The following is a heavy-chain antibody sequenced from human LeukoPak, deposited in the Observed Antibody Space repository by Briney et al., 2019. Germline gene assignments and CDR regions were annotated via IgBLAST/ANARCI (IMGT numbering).Heavy chain of an antibody. J-gene: IGHJ4*02. CDR1: GYRFGPYW. CDR2: IKQDGSDR. D-gene: IGHD6-19*01. CDR3: VRNLAVAGTCFDS. Sequence: GGSLRLSCAASGYRFGPYWMSWVRQAPGTGLEWVANIKQDGSDRNYVASVRGRFTISRDNAESSLYLQMNTLRAEDTAVHYCVRNLAVAGTCFDSWGQGTLVTVSS. V-gene: IGHV3-7*03.